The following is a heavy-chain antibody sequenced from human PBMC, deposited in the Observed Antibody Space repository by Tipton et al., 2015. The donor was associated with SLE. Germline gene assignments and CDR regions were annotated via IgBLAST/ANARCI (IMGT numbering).Heavy chain of an antibody. D-gene: IGHD1-26*01. CDR1: GLTFSGYG. V-gene: IGHV3-48*03. CDR3: ANLWEVGY. J-gene: IGHJ4*02. CDR2: INSGGDTI. Sequence: SLRLSCTASGLTFSGYGMEWVRQAPGKGLEWLSYINSGGDTIYDADSVKGRFSISRDNAKNLLYLQMNRLRAEDTAVYYCANLWEVGYWGQGTLVTVSS.